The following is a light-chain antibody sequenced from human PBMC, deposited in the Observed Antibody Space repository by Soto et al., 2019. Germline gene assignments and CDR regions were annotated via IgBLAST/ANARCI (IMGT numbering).Light chain of an antibody. CDR1: SSNIGSNT. CDR3: AAWDDSGVV. V-gene: IGLV1-44*01. CDR2: NNN. J-gene: IGLJ2*01. Sequence: QSVLTQPHSASGTPGQRVTISCSGSSSNIGSNTVHWYQQLPGTSPKLLIYNNNERPSGVPDRFSGSKSGASASLAISGLQSEDEADYYCAAWDDSGVVFGGGTKLTVL.